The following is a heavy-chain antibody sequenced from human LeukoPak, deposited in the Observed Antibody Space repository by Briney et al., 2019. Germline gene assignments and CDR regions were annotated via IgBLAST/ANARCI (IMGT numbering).Heavy chain of an antibody. V-gene: IGHV1-8*03. D-gene: IGHD2-2*01. J-gene: IGHJ6*03. Sequence: ASVKVSCKASGYTFTSYDINWVRQATGQGLEWMGWMNPNSGNTGYAQKFQGRVTITADESTSTAYMELSSLRSEDTAVYYCAREPPYCSSTSCPLRGYYYYYYMDVWGKGTTVTVSS. CDR3: AREPPYCSSTSCPLRGYYYYYYMDV. CDR2: MNPNSGNT. CDR1: GYTFTSYD.